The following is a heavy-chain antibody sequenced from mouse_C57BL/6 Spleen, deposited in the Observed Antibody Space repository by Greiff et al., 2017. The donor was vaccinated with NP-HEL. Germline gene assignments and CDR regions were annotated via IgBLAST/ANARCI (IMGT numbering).Heavy chain of an antibody. CDR3: TRGPPIYDGYYPFDY. D-gene: IGHD2-3*01. CDR2: IDPETGGT. J-gene: IGHJ2*01. Sequence: VQLQQSGAELVRPGASVTLSCKASGYTFTDYEMHWVKQTPVHGLEWIGAIDPETGGTAYNQKFKGKAILTADKSSSTAYMELRSLTSEDSAVYYCTRGPPIYDGYYPFDYWGQGTTLTVSS. V-gene: IGHV1-15*01. CDR1: GYTFTDYE.